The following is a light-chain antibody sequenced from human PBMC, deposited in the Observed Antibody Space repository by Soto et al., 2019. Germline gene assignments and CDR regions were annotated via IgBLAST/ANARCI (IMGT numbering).Light chain of an antibody. V-gene: IGKV3-11*01. CDR3: QQRSNWPPIT. CDR1: QSVSSSY. Sequence: EIVLTQSPGTLSLSPGERATLSFRASQSVSSSYLAWYQHKLGQPPRLLIYDASNRATGIPVRFSGSGSGTDFTLTISSLEPEDFAVYYCQQRSNWPPITFGQGTRLEIK. J-gene: IGKJ5*01. CDR2: DAS.